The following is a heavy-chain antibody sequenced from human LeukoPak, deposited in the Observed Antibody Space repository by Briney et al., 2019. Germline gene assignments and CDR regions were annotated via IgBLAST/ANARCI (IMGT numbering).Heavy chain of an antibody. Sequence: GASVKVSCKASGYTFTGYYMHWVRQAPGQGLEWMGWINPNSGGTNYAQKFQGRVTMTRDTSISTAYMELSRLRSDDTAVYYCARVRSGSPPEHDAFDIWGQGTMVTVSS. J-gene: IGHJ3*02. CDR2: INPNSGGT. D-gene: IGHD6-13*01. CDR3: ARVRSGSPPEHDAFDI. V-gene: IGHV1-2*02. CDR1: GYTFTGYY.